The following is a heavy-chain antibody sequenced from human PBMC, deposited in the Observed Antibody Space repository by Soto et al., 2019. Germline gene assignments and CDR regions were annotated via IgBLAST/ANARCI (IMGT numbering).Heavy chain of an antibody. D-gene: IGHD6-13*01. CDR2: IYYSGST. CDR1: GGSISSYY. J-gene: IGHJ5*02. Sequence: SETLSLTCTVSGGSISSYYWSWIRQPPGKGLEWIGYIYYSGSTNYNPSLKSRVTISVDTSKNQFSLKLSSVTAADTAVYYCARDALGTPHNWFDPWGQGTLVTVSS. V-gene: IGHV4-59*01. CDR3: ARDALGTPHNWFDP.